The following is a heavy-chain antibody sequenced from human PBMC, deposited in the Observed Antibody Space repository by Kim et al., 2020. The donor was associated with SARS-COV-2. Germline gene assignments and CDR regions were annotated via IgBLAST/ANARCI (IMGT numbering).Heavy chain of an antibody. D-gene: IGHD3-10*01. Sequence: SLRSRVTISVDTSKNQFALRLSSVTAADTAVYYCARQTLWFGELLAWFDPWGQGTLATVSS. CDR3: ARQTLWFGELLAWFDP. J-gene: IGHJ5*02. V-gene: IGHV4-61*07.